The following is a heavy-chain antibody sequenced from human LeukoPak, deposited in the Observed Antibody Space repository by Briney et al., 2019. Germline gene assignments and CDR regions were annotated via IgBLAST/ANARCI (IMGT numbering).Heavy chain of an antibody. CDR3: ARELLRLWFGEPPD. J-gene: IGHJ4*02. D-gene: IGHD3-10*01. V-gene: IGHV3-48*01. CDR2: ISSSSSTI. Sequence: GGSLRLSCAASGFTFSSYSMNWVRQAPGKGLEWVSYISSSSSTIYYADSVKGRFTISRDNAKNSLYLQMNSLRAEDTAVYYCARELLRLWFGEPPDWGQGTLVAVSS. CDR1: GFTFSSYS.